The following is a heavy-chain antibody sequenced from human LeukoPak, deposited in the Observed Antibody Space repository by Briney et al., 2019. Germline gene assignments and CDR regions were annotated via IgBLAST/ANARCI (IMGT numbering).Heavy chain of an antibody. J-gene: IGHJ6*04. CDR2: IRSKANSYAT. Sequence: GGSLKLSCAATGFTFSGSAMHWVRQASGKGLEWVGRIRSKANSYATAYAASVKGRFTISRDDSKNTAYLQMNSLKTEDTAVYYCTKSTLGMDVWGKGTTVTVSS. CDR1: GFTFSGSA. CDR3: TKSTLGMDV. D-gene: IGHD3-16*01. V-gene: IGHV3-73*01.